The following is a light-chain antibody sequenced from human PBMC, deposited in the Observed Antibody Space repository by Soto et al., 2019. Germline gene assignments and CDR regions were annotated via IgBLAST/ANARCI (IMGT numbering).Light chain of an antibody. Sequence: EIVMTQSPATLPVSPGEGATLSCGASQSVSSNLAWYQQKPGQAPRLLIYGASTRATGIPARFSGSGSGTDFTLTISSLQSEDFAVYYCQQYNNWPRTFGQGTKVEIK. J-gene: IGKJ1*01. CDR1: QSVSSN. CDR2: GAS. V-gene: IGKV3-15*01. CDR3: QQYNNWPRT.